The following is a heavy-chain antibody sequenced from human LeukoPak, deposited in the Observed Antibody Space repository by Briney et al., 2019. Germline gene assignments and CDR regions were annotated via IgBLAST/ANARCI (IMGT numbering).Heavy chain of an antibody. Sequence: TGGSLRLSCAASGFTFSSYSMNWVRQAPGKGLEWVSSISSSSSYIYYADSVKGRFTISRDNAKNSLYLQMNSLRAEDTAVYYCARGVENWFDPWGQGTLVTVSS. J-gene: IGHJ5*02. CDR2: ISSSSSYI. V-gene: IGHV3-21*01. CDR3: ARGVENWFDP. CDR1: GFTFSSYS.